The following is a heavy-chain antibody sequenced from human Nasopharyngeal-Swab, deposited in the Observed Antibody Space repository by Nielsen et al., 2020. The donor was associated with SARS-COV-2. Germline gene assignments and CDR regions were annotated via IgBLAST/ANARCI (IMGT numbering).Heavy chain of an antibody. Sequence: GESLKISCAASGFTFSSYSMNWVRQAPRKRLEWVASISSSSYIYYADSVKGRFTISRDNAKNSLYLQMNSLRAEDTAVYYCARGSYYYDSSGYYDYWGQGTLVTVSS. CDR1: GFTFSSYS. D-gene: IGHD3-22*01. V-gene: IGHV3-21*01. CDR3: ARGSYYYDSSGYYDY. J-gene: IGHJ4*02. CDR2: ISSSSYI.